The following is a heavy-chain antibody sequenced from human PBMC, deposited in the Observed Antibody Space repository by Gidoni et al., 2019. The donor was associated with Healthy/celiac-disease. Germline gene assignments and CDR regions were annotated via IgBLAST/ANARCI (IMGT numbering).Heavy chain of an antibody. Sequence: EVQLLESGGGLVQPGGSLRLSCAASGFTFSSYAMSWVRQAPGKGLGWVSAISGSGGSTYYADSVKGRFTISRDNSKNTLYLQMNSLRAEDTAVYYCAKDCLRLPHFDYWGQGTLVTVSS. CDR1: GFTFSSYA. CDR2: ISGSGGST. CDR3: AKDCLRLPHFDY. D-gene: IGHD5-12*01. J-gene: IGHJ4*02. V-gene: IGHV3-23*01.